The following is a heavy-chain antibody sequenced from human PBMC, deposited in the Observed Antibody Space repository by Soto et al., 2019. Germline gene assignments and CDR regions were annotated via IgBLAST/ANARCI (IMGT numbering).Heavy chain of an antibody. D-gene: IGHD3-9*01. Sequence: SQTLSLTCAISGDSVSSNSAAWNWIRQSPSRGLEWLGRTYYRSKWYNDYAVSVKSRITINPDTSKNQFSLQLNSVTPEDTAVYYCAKSFHDILTGYRVFDYWGQGTLVTV. J-gene: IGHJ4*02. CDR2: TYYRSKWYN. CDR3: AKSFHDILTGYRVFDY. CDR1: GDSVSSNSAA. V-gene: IGHV6-1*01.